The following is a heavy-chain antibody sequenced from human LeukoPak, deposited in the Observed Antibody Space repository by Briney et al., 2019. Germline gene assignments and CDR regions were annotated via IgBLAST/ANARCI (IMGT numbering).Heavy chain of an antibody. CDR1: GFSLTYSW. V-gene: IGHV3-15*01. J-gene: IGHJ6*02. D-gene: IGHD6-13*01. CDR2: IKSLGAGETA. Sequence: SGGSLRLSCTASGFSLTYSWMNCVRQAPGKGVEWVVRIKSLGAGETADYIAPVKGRFTISRDDSKNTAYLKMNSLKTEDTAVYYCTRAIESSSWYSTVRRYYYGMDVWGQGTTVTVSS. CDR3: TRAIESSSWYSTVRRYYYGMDV.